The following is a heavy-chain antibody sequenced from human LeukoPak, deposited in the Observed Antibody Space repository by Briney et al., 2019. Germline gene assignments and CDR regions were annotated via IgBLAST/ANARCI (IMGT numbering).Heavy chain of an antibody. CDR2: ISYDGSNK. D-gene: IGHD3-10*01. V-gene: IGHV3-30*04. J-gene: IGHJ5*02. Sequence: PGGSLRLSCAASGFTFSSYAMHWVRQAPGKGLEWVAVISYDGSNKYYADSVKGRFTISRDNSKNTLYLQMNSLRAEDTAVYYCARVPMVRGVKVSKFDPWGQGTLVTVSS. CDR3: ARVPMVRGVKVSKFDP. CDR1: GFTFSSYA.